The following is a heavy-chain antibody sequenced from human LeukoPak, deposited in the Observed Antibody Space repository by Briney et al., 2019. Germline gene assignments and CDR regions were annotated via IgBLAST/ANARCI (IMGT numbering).Heavy chain of an antibody. D-gene: IGHD6-25*01. CDR1: GYTFTSYY. V-gene: IGHV1-46*01. CDR3: AGGSSGRTGFDY. CDR2: INPSGGST. J-gene: IGHJ4*02. Sequence: ASVKVSCKASGYTFTSYYMHWVRQAPGQGLEWMGIINPSGGSTSYAQKFQGGVTMTRDMSTSTVYMELSSLRSEDTAVYYCAGGSSGRTGFDYWGQGTLVTVSS.